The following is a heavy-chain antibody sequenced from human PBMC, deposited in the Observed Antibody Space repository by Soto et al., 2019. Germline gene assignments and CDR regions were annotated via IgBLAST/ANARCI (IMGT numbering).Heavy chain of an antibody. Sequence: GETLAVCYNSFGYKLSGDWMACVRQMPGKGLELMGIIYPSDSDTRYRPSFQGQVTISADKSISSAYLQWSSLRASDTAMYSCARGGVSTRTFDYWRQGTAVTVSS. D-gene: IGHD3-3*01. J-gene: IGHJ4*02. CDR1: GYKLSGDW. V-gene: IGHV5-51*01. CDR3: ARGGVSTRTFDY. CDR2: IYPSDSDT.